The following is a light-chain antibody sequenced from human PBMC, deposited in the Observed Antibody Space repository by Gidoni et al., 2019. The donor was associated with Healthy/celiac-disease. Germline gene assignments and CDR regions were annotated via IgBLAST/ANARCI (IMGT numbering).Light chain of an antibody. V-gene: IGKV1-39*01. CDR3: QQSYSTPLYT. Sequence: IQMTPSPSSLSASVGDRVTITCRARQSISSYLNWYQQKPGKAPNLLIYAASSLQSGVPSRFSGSGSGTDFTLTISSLQPEDFATYYCQQSYSTPLYTFGQGTKLEIK. CDR2: AAS. CDR1: QSISSY. J-gene: IGKJ2*01.